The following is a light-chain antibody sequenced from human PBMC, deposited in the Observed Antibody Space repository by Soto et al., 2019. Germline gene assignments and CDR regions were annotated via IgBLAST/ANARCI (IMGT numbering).Light chain of an antibody. V-gene: IGKV1-5*01. J-gene: IGKJ1*01. Sequence: DIQMTQSPSTLSASVGDRVTITCRASQSMNGWLAWYQQKPGKAPKLLIYDVSTLDSGVPSRFSGSGSGTTFTLTISSLQSDDFATYYCLQYNGYYRTFGQGTKVDI. CDR3: LQYNGYYRT. CDR2: DVS. CDR1: QSMNGW.